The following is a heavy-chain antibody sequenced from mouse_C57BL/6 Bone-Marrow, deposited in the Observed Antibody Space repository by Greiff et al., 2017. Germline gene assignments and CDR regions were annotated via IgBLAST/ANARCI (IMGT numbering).Heavy chain of an antibody. J-gene: IGHJ3*01. Sequence: QVQLQQSGPGLVQPSQSLSITCTVSGFSLTSYGVHWVRQSPGKGLEWLGVIWSGRSTDYNAAFISRLSISKDNSKSQVFFKMSSLQADDTAIYYCAIYSWFAYWGQGTLVTVSA. CDR3: AIYSWFAY. CDR2: IWSGRST. D-gene: IGHD1-1*01. V-gene: IGHV2-2*01. CDR1: GFSLTSYG.